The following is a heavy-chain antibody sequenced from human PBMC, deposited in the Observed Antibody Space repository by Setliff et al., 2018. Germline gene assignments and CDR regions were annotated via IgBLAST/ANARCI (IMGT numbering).Heavy chain of an antibody. Sequence: SETLSLTCAVYGGSFSDYYWTWIRQSPGRGLEWIGEINHSGITSYSPSLESRVVVSVDTSKNQFSLKVNSVTAADTAVYFCARVRITPYCMDVWGKGTTVTVSS. CDR3: ARVRITPYCMDV. CDR1: GGSFSDYY. D-gene: IGHD3-10*01. V-gene: IGHV4-34*01. J-gene: IGHJ6*03. CDR2: INHSGIT.